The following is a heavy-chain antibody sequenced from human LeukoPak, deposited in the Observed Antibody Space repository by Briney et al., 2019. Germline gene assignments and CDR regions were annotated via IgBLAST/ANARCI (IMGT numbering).Heavy chain of an antibody. D-gene: IGHD2-8*01. J-gene: IGHJ5*02. Sequence: PSEILSLTCTVSGGPINSYYWSWIRQPAGKGLEWIGRIYSSGSTNYNPSLKSRVSMSADTSKNQFSLRLSSVTAADTAVYYCASSPYCTNGLCYQRNWFDPWGRGTLVTVSS. CDR3: ASSPYCTNGLCYQRNWFDP. V-gene: IGHV4-4*07. CDR1: GGPINSYY. CDR2: IYSSGST.